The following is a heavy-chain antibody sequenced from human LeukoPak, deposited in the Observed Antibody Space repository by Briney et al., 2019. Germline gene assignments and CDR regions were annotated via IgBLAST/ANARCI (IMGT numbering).Heavy chain of an antibody. J-gene: IGHJ3*02. CDR3: AGFFYDNSGDAFDI. Sequence: ASVKVSCKASGGGFTFTSHAISWVRQAPGQGLEWMGGLIPIYGSANYAQEFQGRVTITSDESTRTVYMELSSLRPEDSAVYYCAGFFYDNSGDAFDIWGQGTMVTVSS. CDR2: LIPIYGSA. V-gene: IGHV1-69*13. D-gene: IGHD3-22*01. CDR1: GGGFTFTSHA.